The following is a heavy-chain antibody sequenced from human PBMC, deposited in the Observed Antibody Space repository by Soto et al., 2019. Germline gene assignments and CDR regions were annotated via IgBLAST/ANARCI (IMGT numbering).Heavy chain of an antibody. CDR3: ARSGYPGSYHPHAF. Sequence: ASVKVSCKASGYTFIDYYIHWVRQAPGQGLEWMGCINPHSGDTNSPPKFQARVTMTRDTSNSTAYMELKRLYSNDTAVYHCARSGYPGSYHPHAFWGKGTRATVPS. CDR1: GYTFIDYY. D-gene: IGHD1-26*01. J-gene: IGHJ4*02. CDR2: INPHSGDT. V-gene: IGHV1-2*02.